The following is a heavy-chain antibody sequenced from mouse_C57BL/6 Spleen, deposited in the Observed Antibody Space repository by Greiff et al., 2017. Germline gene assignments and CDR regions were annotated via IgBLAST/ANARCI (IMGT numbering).Heavy chain of an antibody. CDR2: IYPRSGNT. Sequence: VKLLESGAELARPGASVKLSCKASGYTFTRYGISWVKQRTGQGLEWIGEIYPRSGNTYYNEKFKGKATLTADKSSSTAYMELRSLTSEDSAFYFCARARDYYESIDYWGQGTTVTVSS. CDR1: GYTFTRYG. V-gene: IGHV1-81*01. J-gene: IGHJ4*01. D-gene: IGHD2-4*01. CDR3: ARARDYYESIDY.